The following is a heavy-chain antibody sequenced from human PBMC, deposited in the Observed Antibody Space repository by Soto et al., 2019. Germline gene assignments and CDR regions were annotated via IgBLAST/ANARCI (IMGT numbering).Heavy chain of an antibody. CDR2: IWNDGSKK. CDR3: VRGMNNWNYGIDY. D-gene: IGHD1-20*01. Sequence: QVQLVESGGGVVQPGRSLRLSCAVSGFIFSNHGIHWVRQAPGKGLEWVALIWNDGSKKHHVDSVKGRFTISRDNSKNTLYLQMNSLRAEDTAVYYCVRGMNNWNYGIDYWGQGTLVTVSS. J-gene: IGHJ4*02. CDR1: GFIFSNHG. V-gene: IGHV3-33*01.